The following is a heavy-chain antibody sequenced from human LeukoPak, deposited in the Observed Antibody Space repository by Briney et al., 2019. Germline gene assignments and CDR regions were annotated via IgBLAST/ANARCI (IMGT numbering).Heavy chain of an antibody. V-gene: IGHV4-59*12. D-gene: IGHD1-26*01. CDR1: GGSINSYY. CDR2: IYYSGSSNSGST. J-gene: IGHJ1*01. CDR3: ARTGGSYYAYFQH. Sequence: PSETLSLTCTVSGGSINSYYWNWIRQPPGKGLEWIGYIYYSGSSNSGSTNYSPSLKSRVTVSVDTSKNQFSLRLSSVTAVDTAVYYCARTGGSYYAYFQHWGQGTLVTVSS.